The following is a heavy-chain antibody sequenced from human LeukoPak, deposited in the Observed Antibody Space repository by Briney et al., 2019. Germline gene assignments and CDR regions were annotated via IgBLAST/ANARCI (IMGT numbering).Heavy chain of an antibody. CDR1: GYTFTVDY. V-gene: IGHV1-2*02. D-gene: IGHD3-3*01. J-gene: IGHJ6*03. Sequence: ASVTVSFKSSGYTFTVDYIHWVRHAPGQGLEYMGWINPNSRGTNYVQKFQGRVTLTRDTSISTAYMELTRLRSDDTAVYYCVRGGFWSGYPASYYMDVWGTGTTVTVSS. CDR3: VRGGFWSGYPASYYMDV. CDR2: INPNSRGT.